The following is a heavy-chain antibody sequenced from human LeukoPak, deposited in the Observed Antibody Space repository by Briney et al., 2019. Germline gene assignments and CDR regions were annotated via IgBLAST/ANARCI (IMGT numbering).Heavy chain of an antibody. Sequence: PGGSLRLSCAASGFTFSSYSMNWVRQAPGKGLEWVSSISSSSSYIYYADSVKGRFTISRDNAKNSLYLQMNSLKAEDTAVYYCARHLFFTSGSYYYYYGMDVWGQGTTVTVSS. V-gene: IGHV3-21*01. CDR2: ISSSSSYI. CDR1: GFTFSSYS. CDR3: ARHLFFTSGSYYYYYGMDV. D-gene: IGHD1-26*01. J-gene: IGHJ6*02.